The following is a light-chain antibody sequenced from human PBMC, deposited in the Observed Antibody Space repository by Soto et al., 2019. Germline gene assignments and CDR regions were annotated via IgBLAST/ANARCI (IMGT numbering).Light chain of an antibody. CDR1: SSDVGSYNL. Sequence: QSALTQPASVSGSPGQSITISCTGTSSDVGSYNLVSWYQQHPGKAPKLVIYEGSKRPSGVSNRFSGSKSGNTASLTISGVQAEDEADYYCCSYAGSSTFLYVFGTGTKVTVL. V-gene: IGLV2-23*03. CDR3: CSYAGSSTFLYV. J-gene: IGLJ1*01. CDR2: EGS.